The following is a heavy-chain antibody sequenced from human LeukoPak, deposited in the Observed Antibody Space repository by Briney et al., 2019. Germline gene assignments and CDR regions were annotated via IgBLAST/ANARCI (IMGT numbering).Heavy chain of an antibody. CDR3: ARDFGSDSSGYVFDY. D-gene: IGHD3-22*01. Sequence: ASVKVSCRASGHTFTGYYIHWVRQAPGQGLEWMGWINANSGGTNYAQKFQGRVTMTRDTSISTAYMELSSLRSDDTAVYYCARDFGSDSSGYVFDYWGQGTLVTVSS. V-gene: IGHV1-2*02. J-gene: IGHJ4*02. CDR2: INANSGGT. CDR1: GHTFTGYY.